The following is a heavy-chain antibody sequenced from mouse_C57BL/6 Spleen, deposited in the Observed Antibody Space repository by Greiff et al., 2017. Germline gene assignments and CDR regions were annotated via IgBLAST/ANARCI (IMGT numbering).Heavy chain of an antibody. Sequence: EVKLQQSGPELVKPGASVKIPCKASGYTFTDYNMAWVKQSHGKSLEWIGDINPNNGGTIYNQKFKGKATLTVDKSSSTAYMELRSLTSEDTAVYYCARYDYYGSFYWYFDVWGTGTTVTVSS. CDR2: INPNNGGT. D-gene: IGHD1-1*01. J-gene: IGHJ1*03. CDR1: GYTFTDYN. V-gene: IGHV1-18*01. CDR3: ARYDYYGSFYWYFDV.